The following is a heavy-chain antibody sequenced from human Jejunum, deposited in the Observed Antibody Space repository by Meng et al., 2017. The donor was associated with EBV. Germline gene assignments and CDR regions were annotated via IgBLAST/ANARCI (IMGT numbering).Heavy chain of an antibody. Sequence: EVPLVESGGGLVKPGGSLRLSCAASGFTFSSYSMNWVRQAPGKGLEWVSYISSGSSFIYYADSVKGRFTISRDDAKNSLFLQLNSLRAEDTAVYYCVRDSSFNVHWGQGTLVTVSS. CDR1: GFTFSSYS. D-gene: IGHD3-16*02. CDR2: ISSGSSFI. V-gene: IGHV3-21*02. CDR3: VRDSSFNVH. J-gene: IGHJ4*02.